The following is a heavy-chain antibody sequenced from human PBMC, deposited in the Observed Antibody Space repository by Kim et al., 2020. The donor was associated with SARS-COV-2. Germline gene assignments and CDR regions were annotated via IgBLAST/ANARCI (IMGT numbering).Heavy chain of an antibody. V-gene: IGHV3-23*01. CDR2: ISGSGGST. CDR1: GFTFSSYA. D-gene: IGHD3-10*01. CDR3: AKEGGYGSGSYWPGRSRPLSSAFDI. Sequence: GGSLRLSCAASGFTFSSYAMSWVRQAPGKGLEWVSAISGSGGSTYYADSVKGRFTISRDNSKNTLYLQMNSLRAEDTAVYYCAKEGGYGSGSYWPGRSRPLSSAFDIWGQGTMVTVSS. J-gene: IGHJ3*02.